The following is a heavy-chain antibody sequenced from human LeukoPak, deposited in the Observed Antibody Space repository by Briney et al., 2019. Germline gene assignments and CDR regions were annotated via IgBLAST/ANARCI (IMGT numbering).Heavy chain of an antibody. Sequence: GRTLRLSCAASGFTFSSYSMNWVRQAPGKGLDWISSISSSRSYIYYADPVKSRFTISRDNAKNSLYLQMNSLRAEDTAVYYCARAGDYGDYDWFDPWGQGTLVTVSS. D-gene: IGHD4-17*01. CDR2: ISSSRSYI. CDR3: ARAGDYGDYDWFDP. V-gene: IGHV3-21*01. J-gene: IGHJ5*02. CDR1: GFTFSSYS.